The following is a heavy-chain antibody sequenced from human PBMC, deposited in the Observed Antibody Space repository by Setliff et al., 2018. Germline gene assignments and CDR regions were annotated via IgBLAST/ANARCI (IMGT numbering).Heavy chain of an antibody. CDR2: INHSGSS. CDR1: GGTFSDYY. V-gene: IGHV4-34*01. Sequence: PSETLSLTCAASGGTFSDYYWTWIRQPPGKGLEWIGEINHSGSSNYNPSLKSRVTISVDTSKNQFSLKLSSVTAADTAVYYCARDVGGEGYFDSWGQGTLVTVSS. CDR3: ARDVGGEGYFDS. J-gene: IGHJ4*02. D-gene: IGHD3-10*01.